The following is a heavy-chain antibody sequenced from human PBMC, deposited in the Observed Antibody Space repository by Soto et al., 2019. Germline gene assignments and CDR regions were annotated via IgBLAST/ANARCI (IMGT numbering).Heavy chain of an antibody. CDR3: ARSQIQPERLDDGLGNWFDP. D-gene: IGHD1-26*01. CDR1: GYTFTSYY. V-gene: IGHV1-46*01. J-gene: IGHJ5*02. CDR2: INPSGGST. Sequence: QVQLVQSGAEVKKPGASVKVSCKASGYTFTSYYMHWVRQAPGQGLEWMGIINPSGGSTSYAQKFKGRVTMTRDTSTSTVYMELSSLRSEDTAVYYCARSQIQPERLDDGLGNWFDPWGQGTLVTVSS.